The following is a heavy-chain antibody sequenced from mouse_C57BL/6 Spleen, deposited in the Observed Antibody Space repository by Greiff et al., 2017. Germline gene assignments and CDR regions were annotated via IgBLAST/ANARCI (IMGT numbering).Heavy chain of an antibody. J-gene: IGHJ2*01. Sequence: QVQLQQPGAELVKPGASVKVSCKASGYTFTSYWMHWVKQRPGKGLEWIGRIYPSDSDTNYNQKFTGKATLTVDKSTSTAYMQHSSLTSEGSAVYYCAITDYEYGPLGYWGQGTTLSVSS. CDR3: AITDYEYGPLGY. V-gene: IGHV1-74*01. CDR1: GYTFTSYW. CDR2: IYPSDSDT. D-gene: IGHD2-4*01.